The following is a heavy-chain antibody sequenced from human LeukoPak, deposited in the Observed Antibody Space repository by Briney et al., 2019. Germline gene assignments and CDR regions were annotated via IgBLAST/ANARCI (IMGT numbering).Heavy chain of an antibody. Sequence: PGGSLRLSCAASGFTFDDYGMSRVRQAPGKGLEWVSGINWNGGSTGYADSVKGRFTISRDNSKNTLYLQLNSLRAEDTAVYYCAKDRYTSSWYYFDYWGQGTLVTVSS. CDR3: AKDRYTSSWYYFDY. CDR1: GFTFDDYG. CDR2: INWNGGST. D-gene: IGHD6-13*01. J-gene: IGHJ4*02. V-gene: IGHV3-20*04.